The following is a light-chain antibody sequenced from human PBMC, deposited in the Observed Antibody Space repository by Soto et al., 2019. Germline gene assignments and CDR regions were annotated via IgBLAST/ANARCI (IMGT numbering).Light chain of an antibody. Sequence: QSALTQPASVSGSPGQSITISCTGTSSDVGGYNYVSWYQQHPGKAPKLMIYEVSNRPSGVSNRFSGSKSGNTASLTISGLQAEYEADYYCSSYTTSSNLVVFGGGTKLTVL. CDR1: SSDVGGYNY. V-gene: IGLV2-14*01. CDR2: EVS. J-gene: IGLJ3*02. CDR3: SSYTTSSNLVV.